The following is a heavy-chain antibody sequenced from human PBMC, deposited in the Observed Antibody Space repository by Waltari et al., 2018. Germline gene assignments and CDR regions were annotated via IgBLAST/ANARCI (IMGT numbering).Heavy chain of an antibody. V-gene: IGHV1-8*01. CDR3: ASSWYTPLYYYGMDV. D-gene: IGHD2-2*02. CDR2: MNPNSGNT. CDR1: GSTFTSSD. Sequence: QVQLVQSGAEVKKPGASVKVSCKASGSTFTSSDIHCGRKVPGQGLEWMGWMNPNSGNTGYAQKFQGRVTMTRNTSISTAYMELSSLRSEDTAVYYCASSWYTPLYYYGMDVWGQGTTVTVSS. J-gene: IGHJ6*02.